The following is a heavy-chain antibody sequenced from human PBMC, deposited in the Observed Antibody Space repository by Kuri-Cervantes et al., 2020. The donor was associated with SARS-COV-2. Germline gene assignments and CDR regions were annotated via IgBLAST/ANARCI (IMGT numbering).Heavy chain of an antibody. CDR3: ARGGLIGYYDSSGYSVDY. CDR2: IGPYNDKT. V-gene: IGHV1-18*01. Sequence: ASVKVSCKASGYTFISYGITWVRQAPGQGLEWMGWIGPYNDKTSYAEKFQGRVTMTTITSSTTAYMELRSLRSDDTAVYYCARGGLIGYYDSSGYSVDYWGQGTLVTVSS. J-gene: IGHJ4*02. D-gene: IGHD3-22*01. CDR1: GYTFISYG.